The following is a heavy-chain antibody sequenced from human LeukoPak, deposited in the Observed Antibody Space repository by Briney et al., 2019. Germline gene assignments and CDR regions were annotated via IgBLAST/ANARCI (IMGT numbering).Heavy chain of an antibody. D-gene: IGHD3-10*01. CDR2: ISSSSSYI. Sequence: TGGSLRLSCAASGFTFSSYSMNWVRQAPGKGLEWVSSISSSSSYIYYADSVKGRFTISRDNAKNSLYLQMNSLRAEDTALYYCAKDIHGSGSYYTFDYWGQGTLVTVSS. V-gene: IGHV3-21*04. CDR3: AKDIHGSGSYYTFDY. J-gene: IGHJ4*02. CDR1: GFTFSSYS.